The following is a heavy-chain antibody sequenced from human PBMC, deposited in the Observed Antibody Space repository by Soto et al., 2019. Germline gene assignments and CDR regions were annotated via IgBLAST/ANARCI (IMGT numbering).Heavy chain of an antibody. D-gene: IGHD3-3*01. Sequence: QVQLVQSGAAVKKPGASVKVSCKASGYTFTSYAMHWVRQAPGQRLEWMGWINAGNGNTKYSQKFQGRVTITRATFASIAYKYLTSLRSEDTAVYYCSRNSEPLTKYYVFWSGYHTNIWFDPWGQGTLVTVSS. V-gene: IGHV1-3*01. CDR2: INAGNGNT. CDR1: GYTFTSYA. CDR3: SRNSEPLTKYYVFWSGYHTNIWFDP. J-gene: IGHJ5*02.